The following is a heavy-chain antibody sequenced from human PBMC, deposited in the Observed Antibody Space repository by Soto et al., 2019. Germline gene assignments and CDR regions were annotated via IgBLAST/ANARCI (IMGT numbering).Heavy chain of an antibody. D-gene: IGHD6-13*01. V-gene: IGHV3-30-3*01. Sequence: FLRHSSAASGFKFSTHAMHWVRQAPGKGLECVAIVSFDGSNKYYADSVKGRFTISRDNSKNTLYLQMSGLTPEDTAFYYCARDQTGITTAGGGRIDRWGQGTLVTVS. CDR1: GFKFSTHA. J-gene: IGHJ5*02. CDR2: VSFDGSNK. CDR3: ARDQTGITTAGGGRIDR.